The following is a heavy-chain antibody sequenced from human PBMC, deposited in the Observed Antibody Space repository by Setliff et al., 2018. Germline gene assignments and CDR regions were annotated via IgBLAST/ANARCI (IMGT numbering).Heavy chain of an antibody. Sequence: PGGSLRLSCTASEFTFTDYYMSWIRQAPGKGLEWVSYISGTASSKYYADSVKGRFTISRDNAKNSLYLQINSLRADDTAVYYCARMGDYDPYYFDYWGQGTLVTVSS. V-gene: IGHV3-11*04. CDR2: ISGTASSK. CDR1: EFTFTDYY. CDR3: ARMGDYDPYYFDY. J-gene: IGHJ4*02. D-gene: IGHD4-17*01.